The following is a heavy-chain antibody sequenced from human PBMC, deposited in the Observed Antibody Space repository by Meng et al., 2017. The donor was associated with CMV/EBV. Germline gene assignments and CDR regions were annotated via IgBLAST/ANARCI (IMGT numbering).Heavy chain of an antibody. D-gene: IGHD5-12*01. CDR1: GFTFSSYS. V-gene: IGHV3-21*01. CDR3: ARASGYDFSGLDY. J-gene: IGHJ4*02. Sequence: GESLKISCAASGFTFSSYSMNWVRQAPGKGLEWVSSISSSSSYIYYADSVKGRFTISRDNAKNPLYLQMNSLRAEDTAVYYCARASGYDFSGLDYWGQGTLVTVSS. CDR2: ISSSSSYI.